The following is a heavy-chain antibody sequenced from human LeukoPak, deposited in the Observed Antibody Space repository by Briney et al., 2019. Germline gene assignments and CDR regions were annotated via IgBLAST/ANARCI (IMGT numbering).Heavy chain of an antibody. CDR2: ISSSSDYI. D-gene: IGHD5-12*01. V-gene: IGHV3-21*01. Sequence: PGGSLRLSCAASGFPFSGYSMNWIRQAPGKGLEWVSFISSSSDYIYFADSVKGRFTISRDNAKNSLYLQMNSLRAEDTAVYYCVGGTGWLVRHWGQGALVTVSS. CDR1: GFPFSGYS. CDR3: VGGTGWLVRH. J-gene: IGHJ1*01.